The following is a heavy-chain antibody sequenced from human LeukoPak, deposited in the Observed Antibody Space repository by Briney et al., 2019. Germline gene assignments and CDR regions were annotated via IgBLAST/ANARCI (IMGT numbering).Heavy chain of an antibody. CDR2: INPSGGST. CDR1: GYIFINYY. CDR3: ARDHGSAYYRAPRH. D-gene: IGHD3-10*01. Sequence: ASVKVSCKASGYIFINYYMHWVRQAPGQGLEWMGTINPSGGSTTYAQKFQGRVTMTRDTSTSTVYMELSSLRSEDTAVYYCARDHGSAYYRAPRHWGQGTLVTVSS. V-gene: IGHV1-46*01. J-gene: IGHJ4*02.